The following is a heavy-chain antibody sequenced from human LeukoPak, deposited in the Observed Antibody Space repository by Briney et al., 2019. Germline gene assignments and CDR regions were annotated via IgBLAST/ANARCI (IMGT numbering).Heavy chain of an antibody. V-gene: IGHV1-2*02. CDR2: IYPNSGGT. J-gene: IGHJ3*02. CDR3: AGPARLPGVVPAASSGAFDI. CDR1: GYSFTGYY. D-gene: IGHD2-2*01. Sequence: ASVKVSCKASGYSFTGYYMHWVRQASGQGLEWMGWIYPNSGGTNYAQKFQGRVTMTRDTSISTAYMELSRLRSDDTAVYYCAGPARLPGVVPAASSGAFDIWGQGTMVTVSS.